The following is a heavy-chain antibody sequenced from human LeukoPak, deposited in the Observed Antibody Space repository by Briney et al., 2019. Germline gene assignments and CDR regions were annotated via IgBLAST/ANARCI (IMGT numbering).Heavy chain of an antibody. D-gene: IGHD1-26*01. CDR1: GGSISSYY. CDR3: ATDRVTYSGSPYYLDY. J-gene: IGHJ4*02. CDR2: IYYSGST. Sequence: PSETLSLTCTVSGGSISSYYWSWIRQPPGKGPEWIGYIYYSGSTNYNPSLSGRVTMSVDTSKNQFSLKLSSVTAADTARYYCATDRVTYSGSPYYLDYWGQGTLVTVSS. V-gene: IGHV4-59*01.